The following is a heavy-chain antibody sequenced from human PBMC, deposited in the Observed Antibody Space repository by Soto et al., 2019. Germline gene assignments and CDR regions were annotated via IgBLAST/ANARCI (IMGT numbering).Heavy chain of an antibody. V-gene: IGHV4-30-4*01. CDR2: VFSSGTT. D-gene: IGHD3-16*01. J-gene: IGHJ6*02. Sequence: TLSLTCTVSGGSISSGGYYWSWIRQPPGKGLEWIGYVFSSGTTYYNPSLKGRVSISLDASENQFSLKFASVTDADSAVYYCARVPSPFDYYYAMDVWGQGTTVTVSS. CDR1: GGSISSGGYY. CDR3: ARVPSPFDYYYAMDV.